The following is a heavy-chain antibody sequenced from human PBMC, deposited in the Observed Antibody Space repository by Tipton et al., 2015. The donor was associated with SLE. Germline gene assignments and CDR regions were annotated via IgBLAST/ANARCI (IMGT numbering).Heavy chain of an antibody. Sequence: GSLRLSCTASGFTFSLYTMHWVRQAPRKGLEWVANIKQDGSEKYYVDSVKGRFTISRDNAKNSLYLQMNSLRAEDTGVYYCVRSWWSQRLDFDHWGQGTLVAVSS. CDR2: IKQDGSEK. J-gene: IGHJ4*02. CDR1: GFTFSLYT. CDR3: VRSWWSQRLDFDH. D-gene: IGHD2-8*02. V-gene: IGHV3-7*01.